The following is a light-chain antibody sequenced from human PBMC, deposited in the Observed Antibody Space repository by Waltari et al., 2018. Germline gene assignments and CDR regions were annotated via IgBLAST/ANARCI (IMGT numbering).Light chain of an antibody. CDR2: EVT. V-gene: IGLV2-8*01. CDR1: SNDVGAFDY. Sequence: QSALTQPPSASGSPGHSVTISCTGTSNDVGAFDYVSWYQQPPGKAPKVVISEVTKRPSGVPDRFSGSRSGNTAFLTVSGLQPEDEANYYCSSYAGTNNFVVFGGGTKLTVL. CDR3: SSYAGTNNFVV. J-gene: IGLJ2*01.